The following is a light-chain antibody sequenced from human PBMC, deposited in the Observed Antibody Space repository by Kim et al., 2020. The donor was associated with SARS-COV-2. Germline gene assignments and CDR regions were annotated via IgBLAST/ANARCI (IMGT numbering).Light chain of an antibody. CDR2: EVS. J-gene: IGKJ1*01. CDR1: QTITTW. V-gene: IGKV1-5*01. CDR3: QQYHTFPWT. Sequence: ASVGDRVTITCRASQTITTWLAWYQQKPGKAPNLLIYEVSTLEDGVPSRFSGGGSGTEFTLTIASLQPDDFATYYCQQYHTFPWTFGQGTKVDTK.